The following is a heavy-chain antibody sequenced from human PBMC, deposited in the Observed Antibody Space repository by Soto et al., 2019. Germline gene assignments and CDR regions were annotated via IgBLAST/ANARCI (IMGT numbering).Heavy chain of an antibody. CDR1: GFTFSGSA. Sequence: EVQLVESGGGLVQPGGSLKLSCAASGFTFSGSAMHWVRQASGKGLEWVGRIRSKATSYAPAYAASVRGRLTIPRDDSKNTAYLQMNSLKTEDTAVDYCTTRGLGQPQYNYDYYMDVWGKGTTVTVSS. CDR2: IRSKATSYAP. J-gene: IGHJ6*03. V-gene: IGHV3-73*01. CDR3: TTRGLGQPQYNYDYYMDV. D-gene: IGHD3-16*01.